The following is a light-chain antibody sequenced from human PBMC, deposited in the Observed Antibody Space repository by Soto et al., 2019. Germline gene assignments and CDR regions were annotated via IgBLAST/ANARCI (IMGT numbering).Light chain of an antibody. CDR2: GAS. Sequence: EILLTQSPGTLSLSPGERATLSCRASQSVSGYLAWFQQKPGQAPRLLIFGASSRATGIPDRFSGSGSGTDFTLTISRLEPEDFAVYDWQQYCRPYTFGRGTKLEI. J-gene: IGKJ2*01. CDR1: QSVSGY. V-gene: IGKV3-20*01. CDR3: QQYCRPYT.